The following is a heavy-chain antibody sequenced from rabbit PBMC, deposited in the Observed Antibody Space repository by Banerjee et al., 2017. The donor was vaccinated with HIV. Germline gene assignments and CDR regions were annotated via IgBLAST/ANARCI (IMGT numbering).Heavy chain of an antibody. V-gene: IGHV1S45*01. CDR2: INTSSGNT. CDR3: ARDWNYDDYGDFNL. J-gene: IGHJ4*01. D-gene: IGHD2-1*01. CDR1: GFDFSSYG. Sequence: QEQLEEYGGGLVQPGGSLKLSCVASGFDFSSYGVGWVRQAPGKGLEWIACINTSSGNTVYASWAKGRFTISKTSSTTVTLQMTSLTAADTATYFCARDWNYDDYGDFNLWGQGTLVTVS.